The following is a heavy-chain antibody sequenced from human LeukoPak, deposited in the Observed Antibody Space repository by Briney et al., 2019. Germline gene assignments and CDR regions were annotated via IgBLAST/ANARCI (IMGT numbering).Heavy chain of an antibody. V-gene: IGHV4-4*07. J-gene: IGHJ5*02. CDR2: IYTSGGT. D-gene: IGHD4-23*01. Sequence: SETLSLTCTVSGGSISSYYWSWIRQPAGKGLEWIGRIYTSGGTNYNPSLKSRVTMSVDTSKNQFSLKLSSVTAADTAVYYCARAETTVVANWFDPWGQGTLVTVSS. CDR3: ARAETTVVANWFDP. CDR1: GGSISSYY.